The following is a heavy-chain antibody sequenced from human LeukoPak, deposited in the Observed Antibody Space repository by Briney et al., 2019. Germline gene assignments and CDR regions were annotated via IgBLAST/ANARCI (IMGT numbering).Heavy chain of an antibody. CDR2: IYRGGST. V-gene: IGHV3-53*01. CDR3: ARGRPYYYDSSGYYPYDAFDI. Sequence: GGSLRLSCAASGFTVSSNYMGWVRQAPGKGLEWVSVIYRGGSTYYADSVKGRFTISRDNSKNTLYLQMNSLRAEDTAVYYCARGRPYYYDSSGYYPYDAFDIWGQGTMVTVSS. D-gene: IGHD3-22*01. J-gene: IGHJ3*02. CDR1: GFTVSSNY.